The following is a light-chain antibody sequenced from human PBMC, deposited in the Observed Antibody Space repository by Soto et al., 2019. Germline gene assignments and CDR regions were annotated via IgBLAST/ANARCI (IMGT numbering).Light chain of an antibody. CDR1: QSISSL. V-gene: IGKV1-5*03. Sequence: DIQMTQSPSTLSASVGDRVTITFRASQSISSLLACYQQKPGKAPKLLIYKASSLEGGVPSRFSGSGSGTEFTLTISSLQPDDFATYYCQQYNSYWTFGQGTKVDIK. CDR2: KAS. CDR3: QQYNSYWT. J-gene: IGKJ1*01.